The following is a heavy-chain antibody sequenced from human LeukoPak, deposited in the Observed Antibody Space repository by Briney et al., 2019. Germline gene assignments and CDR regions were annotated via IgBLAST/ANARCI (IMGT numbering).Heavy chain of an antibody. CDR2: ISGSGGST. J-gene: IGHJ4*02. V-gene: IGHV3-23*01. CDR1: GFTFSSYA. Sequence: GGSLRLSCAASGFTFSSYAMSWVRQAPGKGLEWVSAISGSGGSTYYADSVKGRFTISRDNSKNTPYLQMNSLRAEDTAVYYCAKDRGWLRLFDYWGQGTLVTVSS. CDR3: AKDRGWLRLFDY. D-gene: IGHD5-12*01.